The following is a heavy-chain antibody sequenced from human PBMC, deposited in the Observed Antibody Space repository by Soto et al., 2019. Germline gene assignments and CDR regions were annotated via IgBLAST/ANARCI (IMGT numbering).Heavy chain of an antibody. CDR2: INPSGGST. J-gene: IGHJ4*02. CDR1: GYTFTSYY. V-gene: IGHV1-46*03. CDR3: ATYTLGVFDY. Sequence: ASVKVSCKASGYTFTSYYVHWVRQAPGQGLEWMGIINPSGGSTSYAQKFQGRVTMTRDTSTSTVYMELSSLRSEDTAVYYCATYTLGVFDYWGQGTLVTVSS. D-gene: IGHD2-2*02.